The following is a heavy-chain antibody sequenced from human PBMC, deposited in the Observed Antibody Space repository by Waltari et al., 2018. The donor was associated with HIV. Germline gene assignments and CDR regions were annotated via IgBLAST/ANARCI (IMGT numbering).Heavy chain of an antibody. V-gene: IGHV4-61*01. Sequence: HLQESGPRLAKPSATLSLTCSVSGGSVRTGTYYWRWIRQPPGKVLEWIGYISYRGSTNYNPSLKSRVTVSVDTSKNQVSLKLNSLTAADTAVYYCASHGDYYDRSGFYFDHWGQGTLVTVSS. CDR2: ISYRGST. J-gene: IGHJ4*02. CDR3: ASHGDYYDRSGFYFDH. D-gene: IGHD3-22*01. CDR1: GGSVRTGTYY.